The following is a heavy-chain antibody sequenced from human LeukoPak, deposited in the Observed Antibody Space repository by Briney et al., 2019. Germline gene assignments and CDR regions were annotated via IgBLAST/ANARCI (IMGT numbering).Heavy chain of an antibody. CDR1: GTSFTSYY. D-gene: IGHD4-17*01. Sequence: SETLSLTCGVSGTSFTSYYWSWIRQTPGKGLEWIGEVNHSGYTNMNPSLKSRVTISVDTSKNQFSLMMTSVTVADTAVYFCARMTTGHDYWGQGTLVTVSS. CDR3: ARMTTGHDY. CDR2: VNHSGYT. V-gene: IGHV4-34*01. J-gene: IGHJ4*02.